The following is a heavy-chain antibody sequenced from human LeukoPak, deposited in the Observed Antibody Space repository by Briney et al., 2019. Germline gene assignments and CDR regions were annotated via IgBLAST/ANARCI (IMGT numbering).Heavy chain of an antibody. J-gene: IGHJ5*02. CDR1: GFDFSTYA. D-gene: IGHD5-12*01. CDR2: ISTKSNYI. V-gene: IGHV3-21*01. Sequence: GGSLRLSCAASGFDFSTYAINWVRQAPGKGLEWVSSISTKSNYIFYGDSVKGRFTISRDNAKNSVYLQMNSLRPEDTAVYYCSRDRLGGLDLWGQGTLVTVSS. CDR3: SRDRLGGLDL.